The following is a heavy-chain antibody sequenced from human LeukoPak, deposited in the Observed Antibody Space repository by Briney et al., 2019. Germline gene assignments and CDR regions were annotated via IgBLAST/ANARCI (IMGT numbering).Heavy chain of an antibody. J-gene: IGHJ4*02. CDR1: GGSISSGGYS. CDR3: ARGRGYCSGGSCYQLRPRYYFDY. Sequence: SQTLSLTCTVSGGSISSGGYSWSWIRQHPGKGLEWIGYIYYSGSTYYNPSLKSRVTISVDTSKNQFSLKLSSVTAADTAVYYCARGRGYCSGGSCYQLRPRYYFDYWGQGTLVTVSS. D-gene: IGHD2-15*01. V-gene: IGHV4-31*03. CDR2: IYYSGST.